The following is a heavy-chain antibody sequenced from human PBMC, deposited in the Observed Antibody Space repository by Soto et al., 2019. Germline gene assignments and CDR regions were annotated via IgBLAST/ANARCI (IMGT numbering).Heavy chain of an antibody. Sequence: QVQLVQSGAEVKKPGSSVKVSCKASGGIFSTYAISWLRQAPGQGLEWMGGIIPLFGTPNYAPRFQGRGTITADESTSTAYMELSRLRSEDTAVYYCARDRDDYGSGNYYNRIDFWGQGTLVTVSS. V-gene: IGHV1-69*01. CDR1: GGIFSTYA. D-gene: IGHD3-10*01. CDR3: ARDRDDYGSGNYYNRIDF. J-gene: IGHJ4*02. CDR2: IIPLFGTP.